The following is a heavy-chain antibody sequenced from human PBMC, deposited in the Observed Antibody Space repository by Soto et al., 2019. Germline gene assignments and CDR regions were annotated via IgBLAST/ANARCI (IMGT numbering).Heavy chain of an antibody. V-gene: IGHV5-10-1*01. J-gene: IGHJ6*02. CDR1: GYTFTNYW. D-gene: IGHD3-22*01. CDR3: ARLGGYDAYYFGMDV. CDR2: IDPSDSYT. Sequence: DSLKISCEASGYTFTNYWISWVRQMPGKGLEWMGNIDPSDSYTNYSPSFQGHVTISADKSISTAYLQWSSLMASDTAMYYCARLGGYDAYYFGMDVWGQGTTVTVSS.